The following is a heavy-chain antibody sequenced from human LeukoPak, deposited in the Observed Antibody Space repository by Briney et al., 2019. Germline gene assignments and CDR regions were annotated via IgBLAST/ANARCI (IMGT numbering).Heavy chain of an antibody. Sequence: ASVKVSCKASGYTFTGYYMHWVRQAPGQGLEWMGWINPNSGGTNYAQKFQGRVTMTRDTSISTAYMELSRLRSDDTDVYYCARMHPYTRLLWFGEDGMDVWGQGTTVTVSS. D-gene: IGHD3-10*01. CDR2: INPNSGGT. CDR1: GYTFTGYY. J-gene: IGHJ6*02. V-gene: IGHV1-2*02. CDR3: ARMHPYTRLLWFGEDGMDV.